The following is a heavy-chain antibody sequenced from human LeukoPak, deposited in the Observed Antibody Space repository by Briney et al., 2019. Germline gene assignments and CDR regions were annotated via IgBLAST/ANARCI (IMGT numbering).Heavy chain of an antibody. V-gene: IGHV3-21*01. D-gene: IGHD1-26*01. Sequence: KPGGSLRLSCAASGFTFSTYSMHWVRQAPGKGLEWVSSISSSSSYIYYADSVKGRFTISRDNAKNSLYLQMSGLRAEDTAVYYCARDRGHSGSYYQRYYGMDVWGQGTTVTVSS. CDR1: GFTFSTYS. J-gene: IGHJ6*02. CDR3: ARDRGHSGSYYQRYYGMDV. CDR2: ISSSSSYI.